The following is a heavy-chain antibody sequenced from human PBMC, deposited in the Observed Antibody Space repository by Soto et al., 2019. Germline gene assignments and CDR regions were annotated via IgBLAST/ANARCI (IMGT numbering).Heavy chain of an antibody. J-gene: IGHJ4*02. Sequence: HPGGSLRLSCAASGFTLSNYAMSWVRQAPGKGLEWVSGISASGRDTYYADSVKDRFTISRDSSKNTLYLQMNSLRAEDTAMYHCAKGKTSGWYYFDSWGQGTRVTVSS. D-gene: IGHD6-19*01. CDR1: GFTLSNYA. CDR2: ISASGRDT. CDR3: AKGKTSGWYYFDS. V-gene: IGHV3-23*01.